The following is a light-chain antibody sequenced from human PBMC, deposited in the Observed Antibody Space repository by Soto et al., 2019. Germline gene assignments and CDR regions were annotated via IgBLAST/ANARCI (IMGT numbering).Light chain of an antibody. J-gene: IGKJ2*02. V-gene: IGKV3D-20*02. CDR3: QQSETSPCT. CDR2: HTS. Sequence: EIVLTQSPGRLSLSPGERATLSCRASQNVRNIYLAWYQQKPGQAPRLLISHTSDRARGIPDRFSGSGSGADFTLIISRLEPEDVALYYCQQSETSPCTFGPGTNLEMK. CDR1: QNVRNIY.